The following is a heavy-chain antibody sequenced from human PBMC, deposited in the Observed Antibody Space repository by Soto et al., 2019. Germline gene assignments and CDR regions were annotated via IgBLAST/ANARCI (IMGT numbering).Heavy chain of an antibody. CDR3: ARHKLRYFGGLDY. D-gene: IGHD3-9*01. V-gene: IGHV4-39*01. Sequence: QLQLQESGPGLVKPSETLSLTCTVSGGSISSSSYYWGWFRQPPGKGLEWIGSIYYSGSTYYNPSLKSRVTISVDTSKNQSSLKLSSVTAANTAVYYCARHKLRYFGGLDYWGQGTLVTVSS. CDR1: GGSISSSSYY. CDR2: IYYSGST. J-gene: IGHJ4*02.